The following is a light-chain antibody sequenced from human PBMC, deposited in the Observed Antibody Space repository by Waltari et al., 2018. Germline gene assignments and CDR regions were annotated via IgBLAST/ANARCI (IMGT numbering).Light chain of an antibody. V-gene: IGLV1-40*01. CDR1: RSNIGAGHD. J-gene: IGLJ2*01. CDR3: QSYDSSLSGSL. Sequence: QSVLTQPPSVSGAPGQKVTISCTGSRSNIGAGHDVHWYQQFPGAAPNLRIYRNPNRPSGVPDRFSVSKSVTSASLAITGLQAEDEADYYCQSYDSSLSGSLFGGGTKLTVL. CDR2: RNP.